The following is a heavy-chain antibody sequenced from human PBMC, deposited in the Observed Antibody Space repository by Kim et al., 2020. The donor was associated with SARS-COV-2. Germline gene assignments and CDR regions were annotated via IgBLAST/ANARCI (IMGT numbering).Heavy chain of an antibody. CDR1: GFTFSSYG. Sequence: GGSLRLSCAASGFTFSSYGMHWVRQAPGKGLEWVAVISYDGSNKYYADSVKGRFTISRDNSKNTLYLQMNSLRAEDTAVYYCAKDRADYGSGSYLDYWGQGTLVTVSS. J-gene: IGHJ4*02. CDR3: AKDRADYGSGSYLDY. CDR2: ISYDGSNK. V-gene: IGHV3-30*18. D-gene: IGHD3-10*01.